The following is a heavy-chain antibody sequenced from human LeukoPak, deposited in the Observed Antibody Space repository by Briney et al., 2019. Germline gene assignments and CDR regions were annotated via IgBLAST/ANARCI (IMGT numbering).Heavy chain of an antibody. CDR1: GFTFSSYS. CDR2: ISSSSDTI. V-gene: IGHV3-48*02. J-gene: IGHJ4*02. CDR3: ASPYCSGGSCGFDY. D-gene: IGHD2-15*01. Sequence: PGGSLRLPCAASGFTFSSYSMNWVRQAPGKGLEWVSYISSSSDTIYYADSVKGRFTISRDNAKRSLYLQMNSLRDEDTAVYYCASPYCSGGSCGFDYWGQGTLVTVSS.